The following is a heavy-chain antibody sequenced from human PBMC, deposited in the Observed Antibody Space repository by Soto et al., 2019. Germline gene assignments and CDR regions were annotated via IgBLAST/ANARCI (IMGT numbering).Heavy chain of an antibody. CDR3: AVGFPPDY. Sequence: EVQLVESGGVVVQPGGSLRVSCAASGFTFSTSWMNWVRQAPGKGLEWVANINGDGSEEYYVDSVRGRVTISRDNVKNSRFLQMDSLRAEDTAVYYCAVGFPPDYWCQGTLVTVAS. J-gene: IGHJ4*02. V-gene: IGHV3-7*01. CDR2: INGDGSEE. CDR1: GFTFSTSW. D-gene: IGHD3-10*01.